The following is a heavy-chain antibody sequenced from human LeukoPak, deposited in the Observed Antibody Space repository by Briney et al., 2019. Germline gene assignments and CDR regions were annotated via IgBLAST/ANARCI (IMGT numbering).Heavy chain of an antibody. J-gene: IGHJ6*03. CDR3: AKGGRYCGTTSCRYSYYYMDV. CDR2: ISGSGGST. V-gene: IGHV3-23*01. D-gene: IGHD2-2*01. Sequence: GGSLRLSCGASGFTFSTYGMSWVRQAPGKGLEWVSTISGSGGSTYYADSVKGRFTISRDNSKNTLYLQMNSLRAEDTAVYYCAKGGRYCGTTSCRYSYYYMDVWGKGTTVTISS. CDR1: GFTFSTYG.